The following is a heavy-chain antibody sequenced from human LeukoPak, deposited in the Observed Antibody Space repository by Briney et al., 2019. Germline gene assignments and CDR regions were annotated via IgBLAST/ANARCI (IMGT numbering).Heavy chain of an antibody. CDR2: ISSSSSYT. CDR1: GFTFSDYY. Sequence: GRSLRLSRAASGFTFSDYYMGWVRQAPGKGLEWVSYISSSSSYTNYADSVKDRFTISRDNAKNCLYLQMNSLRAEDTAVYYCARKGSGRNWFDPCGEGTLVTVSS. CDR3: ARKGSGRNWFDP. V-gene: IGHV3-11*06. D-gene: IGHD1-26*01. J-gene: IGHJ5*02.